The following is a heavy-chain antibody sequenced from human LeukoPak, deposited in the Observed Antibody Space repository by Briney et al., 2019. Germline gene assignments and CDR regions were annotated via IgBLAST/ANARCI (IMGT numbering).Heavy chain of an antibody. CDR3: ARASMGGRDYHLDS. Sequence: GESLKISCAASGFTFSTYWMTWVRQAPGKGLEWVANIKTDGSHTYYLDSVKGRFTISRDNAKNFLFLQLGSLRADDTGVYYCARASMGGRDYHLDSWGQGTLVTVSS. CDR2: IKTDGSHT. J-gene: IGHJ4*02. CDR1: GFTFSTYW. D-gene: IGHD4/OR15-4a*01. V-gene: IGHV3-7*01.